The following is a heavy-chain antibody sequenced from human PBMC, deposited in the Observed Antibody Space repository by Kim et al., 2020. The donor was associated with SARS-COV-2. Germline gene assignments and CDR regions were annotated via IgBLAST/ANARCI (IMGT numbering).Heavy chain of an antibody. CDR3: ARVALTYFDY. V-gene: IGHV4-59*01. J-gene: IGHJ4*02. CDR2: ST. D-gene: IGHD2-15*01. Sequence: STNYNPSLKWRVTISVATSKNQFSLKMSSVTAADTAVYYCARVALTYFDYWGQGTLVTVSS.